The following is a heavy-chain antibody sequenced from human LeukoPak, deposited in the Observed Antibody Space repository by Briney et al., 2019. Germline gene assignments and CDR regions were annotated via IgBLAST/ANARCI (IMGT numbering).Heavy chain of an antibody. V-gene: IGHV1-2*02. CDR3: ARDPYYYDSSEMGSSDY. Sequence: ASVKVSCKASGYTFTGYYMHWVRQAPGQGLEWMGWINPNSGGTNYAQKFQGRVTMTRDTSISTAYMELSRLRSDDTAVYYCARDPYYYDSSEMGSSDYWGQGTLVTVSS. CDR1: GYTFTGYY. J-gene: IGHJ4*02. CDR2: INPNSGGT. D-gene: IGHD3-22*01.